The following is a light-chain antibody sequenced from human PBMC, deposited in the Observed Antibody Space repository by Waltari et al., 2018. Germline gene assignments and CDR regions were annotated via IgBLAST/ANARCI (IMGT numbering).Light chain of an antibody. J-gene: IGLJ1*01. CDR1: NSEISDYNH. V-gene: IGLV2-11*01. CDR2: DVT. CDR3: CSYVGIVYV. Sequence: QSALTQPRSLAGSPGQSLPTPCTGANSEISDYNHISWYQHHPAKAPKLMIFDVTKRPSGRAPRFSGSKSAQAASLTISGLQAEDEAVYYCCSYVGIVYVFGIGTTVTVL.